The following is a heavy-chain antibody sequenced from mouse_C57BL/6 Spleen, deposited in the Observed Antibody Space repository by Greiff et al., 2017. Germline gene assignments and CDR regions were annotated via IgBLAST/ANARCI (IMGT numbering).Heavy chain of an antibody. CDR3: TRDYCYSNYEGYAMDY. Sequence: EVMLVESGEGLVKPGGSLKLSCAASGFTFSSYAMSWVRQTPEKRLEWVAYISSGGDYIYYADTVKGRFTISRDNARNTLYLQMSSLKSEDTAMYYCTRDYCYSNYEGYAMDYWGQGTSVTVSS. CDR1: GFTFSSYA. CDR2: ISSGGDYI. V-gene: IGHV5-9-1*02. D-gene: IGHD2-5*01. J-gene: IGHJ4*01.